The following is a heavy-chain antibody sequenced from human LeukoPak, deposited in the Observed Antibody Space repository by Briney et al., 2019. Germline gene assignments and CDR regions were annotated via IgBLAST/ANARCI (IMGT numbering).Heavy chain of an antibody. D-gene: IGHD3-10*01. CDR1: GYTFTGYY. Sequence: GASVKVSCKASGYTFTGYYMHWVRQAPGQGLEWMGWINPNSGGTNYAQKFQGRVTMTRDTSISTAYMELSRLRSDDTAVYYCARGAPIHEGPFGYYFDYWGQGTLVTVSS. V-gene: IGHV1-2*02. CDR3: ARGAPIHEGPFGYYFDY. J-gene: IGHJ4*02. CDR2: INPNSGGT.